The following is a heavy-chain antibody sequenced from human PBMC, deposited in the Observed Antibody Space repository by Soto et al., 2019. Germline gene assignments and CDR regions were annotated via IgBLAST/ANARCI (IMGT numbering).Heavy chain of an antibody. CDR1: GGSLSNYY. V-gene: IGHV4-4*07. Sequence: SETLSLTCTVSGGSLSNYYWNWIRQPTGKGLEWIGRIYTGRSINYNPSLKSRVTMSVDTAKQQFSLKLTSVTAADTAVYYCVRELDRSRFSHDGFDPCGQGPLVTVS. CDR2: IYTGRSI. CDR3: VRELDRSRFSHDGFDP. D-gene: IGHD3-22*01. J-gene: IGHJ5*02.